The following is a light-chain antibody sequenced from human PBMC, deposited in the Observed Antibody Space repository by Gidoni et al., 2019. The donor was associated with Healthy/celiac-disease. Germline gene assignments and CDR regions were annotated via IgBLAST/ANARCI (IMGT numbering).Light chain of an antibody. CDR2: WAS. V-gene: IGKV4-1*01. J-gene: IGKJ2*01. CDR3: QQYYSTPQT. Sequence: DIVLTQSPASLAVSLGERATINCKSSQSVLYSSNNKNYLAGYQQKPGQPPKLLIYWASTRESGVPDRFSGSGSGTDFTLTISSLQAEEVAVYYCQQYYSTPQTVGQXTKLEIK. CDR1: QSVLYSSNNKNY.